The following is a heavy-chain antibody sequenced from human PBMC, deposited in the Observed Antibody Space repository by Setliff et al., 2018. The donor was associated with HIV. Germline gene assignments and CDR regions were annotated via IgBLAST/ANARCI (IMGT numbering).Heavy chain of an antibody. V-gene: IGHV1-46*01. Sequence: ASVKVSCKASGYSFTTYFMHWVRQAPGQGLEWMGIINLSSGATTYAQRFQGRVTMTSDTSTSTVYMELSSLTSEDTAVYYCARDRSSGWSFYYGMDVWGQGTTVTVSS. CDR2: INLSSGAT. CDR3: ARDRSSGWSFYYGMDV. CDR1: GYSFTTYF. J-gene: IGHJ6*02. D-gene: IGHD6-19*01.